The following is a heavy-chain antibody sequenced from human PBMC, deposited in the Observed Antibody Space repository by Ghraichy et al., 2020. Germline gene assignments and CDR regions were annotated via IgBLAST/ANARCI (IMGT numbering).Heavy chain of an antibody. J-gene: IGHJ6*02. D-gene: IGHD2-2*02. V-gene: IGHV3-15*01. CDR2: IKSKTDGGTT. CDR3: TTGAGYCSSTSCYTPYSYYGMDV. CDR1: GFTFSNAW. Sequence: GESLNISCAASGFTFSNAWMSWVRQAPGKGLEWVGRIKSKTDGGTTDYAAPVKGRFTISRDDSKNTLYLQMNSLKTEDTAVYYCTTGAGYCSSTSCYTPYSYYGMDVWGQGTTVTVSS.